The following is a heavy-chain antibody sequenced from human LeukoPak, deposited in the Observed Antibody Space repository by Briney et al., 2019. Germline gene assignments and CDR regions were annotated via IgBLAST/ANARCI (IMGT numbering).Heavy chain of an antibody. J-gene: IGHJ3*02. CDR1: GGSISSGSYY. Sequence: SATLSLTCTVSGGSISSGSYYWSWIRQPAGKGLEWIGRIYTSGSTNYNPSLKSRVTISVDTSKNQFSLKLSSVTAADTAVYYCARTWIVVVMGAFDIWGQGTMVTVSS. D-gene: IGHD3-22*01. V-gene: IGHV4-61*02. CDR3: ARTWIVVVMGAFDI. CDR2: IYTSGST.